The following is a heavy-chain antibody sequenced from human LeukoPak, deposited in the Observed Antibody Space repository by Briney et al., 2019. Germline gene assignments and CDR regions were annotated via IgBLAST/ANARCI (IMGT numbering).Heavy chain of an antibody. D-gene: IGHD3-22*01. CDR1: GFTFSDYY. CDR3: ARREYYDSSATFDY. V-gene: IGHV3-11*01. J-gene: IGHJ4*02. CDR2: ISSSGSTI. Sequence: GSLRLSCAASGFTFSDYYMSWIRQAPGKGLEWVSYISSSGSTIYYADSVKGRFTISRDNAKNSLYLQMNSLRAEDTAVYYCARREYYDSSATFDYWGQGTLVTVSS.